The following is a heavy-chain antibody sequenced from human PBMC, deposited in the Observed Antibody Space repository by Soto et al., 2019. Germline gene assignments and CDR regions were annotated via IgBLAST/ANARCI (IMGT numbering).Heavy chain of an antibody. CDR1: GEEGSNRDYF. Sequence: PSETLSLKGRVSGEEGSNRDYFWGRVSQPPGKGLEWIGSVHHSGSTYYNPSHKSRFTTSVHTSKNQFSLKLSSVSAADTAMFYCARHGPRPPFDVLTGLNSFDFWGQGILVPSPQ. CDR3: ARHGPRPPFDVLTGLNSFDF. V-gene: IGHV4-39*01. CDR2: VHHSGST. J-gene: IGHJ4*02. D-gene: IGHD3-9*01.